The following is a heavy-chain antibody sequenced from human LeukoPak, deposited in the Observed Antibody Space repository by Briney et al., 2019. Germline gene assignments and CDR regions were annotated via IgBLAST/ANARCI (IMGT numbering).Heavy chain of an antibody. D-gene: IGHD5-24*01. CDR2: IYPGGSYT. V-gene: IGHV5-51*01. CDR3: ARGRDGYNLGPYFDY. J-gene: IGHJ4*02. CDR1: GYSFTSYW. Sequence: GESLKISWKGSGYSFTSYWIGWVRQMPGKGLELMGIIYPGGSYTRYSPSFEGQVTSSADKSISTAYLQWSSLKASDTAMYYCARGRDGYNLGPYFDYWGQGTLVTVSS.